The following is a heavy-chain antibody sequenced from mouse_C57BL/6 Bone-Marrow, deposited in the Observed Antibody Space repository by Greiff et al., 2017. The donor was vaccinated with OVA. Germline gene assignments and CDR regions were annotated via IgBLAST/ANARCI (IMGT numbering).Heavy chain of an antibody. J-gene: IGHJ4*01. Sequence: EVQLVESGGGLVQPGGSLSLSCAASGFTFTDYYMSWVRQPPGKALEWLGFIRNKANGYTTEYSASVKGRFTISRDNSQSILYLQMHALRAEDSATYYCARYTTPVPYYYAMDYWGQGTSVTVSS. CDR3: ARYTTPVPYYYAMDY. CDR1: GFTFTDYY. V-gene: IGHV7-3*01. CDR2: IRNKANGYTT. D-gene: IGHD1-1*01.